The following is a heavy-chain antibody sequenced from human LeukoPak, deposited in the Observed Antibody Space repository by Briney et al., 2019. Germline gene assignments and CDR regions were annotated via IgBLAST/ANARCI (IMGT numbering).Heavy chain of an antibody. V-gene: IGHV4-38-2*02. J-gene: IGHJ4*02. CDR3: AGVENRDIVVVPAAPEPETQFEY. Sequence: PSQTLSLTCSVSGYSISSGYYWGWIRQPPGKGLEWIGYIYHSGSTYYNPSLKSRVTISVDRSKNQFSLKLSSVTAADTAVYYCAGVENRDIVVVPAAPEPETQFEYWGQGTLVTVSS. CDR2: IYHSGST. CDR1: GYSISSGYY. D-gene: IGHD2-2*01.